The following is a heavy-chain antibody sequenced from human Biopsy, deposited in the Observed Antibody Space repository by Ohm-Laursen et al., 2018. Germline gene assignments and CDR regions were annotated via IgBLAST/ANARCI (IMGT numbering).Heavy chain of an antibody. CDR2: ISSGGRA. CDR3: ARERQFRFLEGASDY. V-gene: IGHV4-59*01. CDR1: GGSISDDY. D-gene: IGHD3-3*01. J-gene: IGHJ4*02. Sequence: SETLSLTCTVSGGSISDDYWNWIRQPPGKGLQVIGYISSGGRAKYNPSLKSRLTISLDTSKNQLSLRLSSVTAADSAIYYCARERQFRFLEGASDYWGQGILVTVSS.